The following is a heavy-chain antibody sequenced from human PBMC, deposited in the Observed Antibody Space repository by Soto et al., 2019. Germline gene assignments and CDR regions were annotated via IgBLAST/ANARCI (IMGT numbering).Heavy chain of an antibody. V-gene: IGHV1-69*06. Sequence: SVEISCRASGGTFSSYPISWVGQAPLQGYEWIVGMIPMFVTATYAQKFPGRVTITADTSTSTAYIEQSSLRSEDTAVSYCARVYRPYYYCGMDVCRQGTTGT. D-gene: IGHD2-2*01. CDR3: ARVYRPYYYCGMDV. CDR1: GGTFSSYP. J-gene: IGHJ6*01. CDR2: MIPMFVTA.